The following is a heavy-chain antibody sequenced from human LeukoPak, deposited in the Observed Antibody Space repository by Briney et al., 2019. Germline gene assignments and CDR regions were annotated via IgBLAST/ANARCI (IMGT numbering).Heavy chain of an antibody. Sequence: GASVKVSCKASGYTFTDYYMHWVRQAPGQGLEWMGWINPNSGGTNYPQKFQDRVTMTWDTSISTAYMEVSRLRSDDTAVYYCARATGRYYCDYWGQGTLGTVSS. J-gene: IGHJ4*02. CDR3: ARATGRYYCDY. CDR2: INPNSGGT. V-gene: IGHV1-2*02. D-gene: IGHD3-9*01. CDR1: GYTFTDYY.